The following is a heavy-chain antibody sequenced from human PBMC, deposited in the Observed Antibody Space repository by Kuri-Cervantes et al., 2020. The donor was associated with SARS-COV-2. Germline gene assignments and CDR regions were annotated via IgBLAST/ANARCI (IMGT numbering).Heavy chain of an antibody. J-gene: IGHJ3*02. CDR3: ARGYCSSTSCYDWGAFDN. CDR2: IRYDGSNK. V-gene: IGHV3-30*02. CDR1: AFTFSSCD. Sequence: GGSLRLSCALCAFTFSSCDMYWVRQAPGKVLEWVAFIRYDGSNKYYADSVKGRFTISRDNSKNTLYLQMNSLRAEDTAVYYCARGYCSSTSCYDWGAFDNWGQGAMVTVSS. D-gene: IGHD2-2*01.